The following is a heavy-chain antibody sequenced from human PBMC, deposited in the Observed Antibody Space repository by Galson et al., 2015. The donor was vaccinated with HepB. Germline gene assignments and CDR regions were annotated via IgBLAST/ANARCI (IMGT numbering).Heavy chain of an antibody. D-gene: IGHD6-6*01. Sequence: SLRLSCAASGFTFSSYWMSWVRQAPGEGLEWVANIKQDGSEKHYVDSVKGRFTISRDNAKNSLYLQMNSLRAEDTAVYYCARGSSSDYYYYMDVWGKGTTVTVSS. V-gene: IGHV3-7*01. J-gene: IGHJ6*03. CDR1: GFTFSSYW. CDR3: ARGSSSDYYYYMDV. CDR2: IKQDGSEK.